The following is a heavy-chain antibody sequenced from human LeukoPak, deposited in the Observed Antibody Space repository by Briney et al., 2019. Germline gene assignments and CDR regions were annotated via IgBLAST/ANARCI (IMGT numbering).Heavy chain of an antibody. V-gene: IGHV3-15*01. CDR1: GFTFSNAW. CDR3: TTEDLRSSWYDYYYYYGMDV. D-gene: IGHD6-13*01. CDR2: IKSKTDGGTT. Sequence: GGSLRLSCAASGFTFSNAWMRWVRQAPGKGLEWVGRIKSKTDGGTTDYAAPVKGRFTISRDDSKNTLYLQMNSLKTEDTAVYYCTTEDLRSSWYDYYYYYGMDVWGQGTTVTVSS. J-gene: IGHJ6*02.